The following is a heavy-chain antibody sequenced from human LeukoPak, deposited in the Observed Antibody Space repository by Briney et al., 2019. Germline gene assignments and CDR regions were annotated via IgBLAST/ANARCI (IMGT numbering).Heavy chain of an antibody. Sequence: GGSLRLSCAASGFTFSSYSMNWVRQAPGKGLEWVSSISSSSSYIYYADSVKGRFTISRDNAKNSLYQQMNSLRAEDTAVYYCARVDFRSGYVFDYWGQGTLVTVSS. V-gene: IGHV3-21*01. D-gene: IGHD5-12*01. CDR3: ARVDFRSGYVFDY. CDR1: GFTFSSYS. CDR2: ISSSSSYI. J-gene: IGHJ4*02.